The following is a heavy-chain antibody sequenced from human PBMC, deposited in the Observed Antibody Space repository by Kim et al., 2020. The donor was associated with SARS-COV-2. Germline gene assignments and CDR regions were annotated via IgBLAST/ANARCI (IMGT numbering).Heavy chain of an antibody. CDR3: ARDRNYYYYGMDV. Sequence: QKVQGVVTIPRETSASTAYMELSSLRSEDTAVYYCARDRNYYYYGMDVWGQGTTVTVSS. J-gene: IGHJ6*02. V-gene: IGHV1-3*01.